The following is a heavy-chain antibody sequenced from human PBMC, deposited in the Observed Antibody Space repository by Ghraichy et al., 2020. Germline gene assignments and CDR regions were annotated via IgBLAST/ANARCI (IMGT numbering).Heavy chain of an antibody. J-gene: IGHJ4*02. Sequence: SETLSLTCTVSGDSISSTRYYWGWIRQPPGKGLEWIGSIYFGGSTYYNPSLKSRVTISVDTSKNQFSLKLSSLTAADTAVHYCARGDLNSIVPHDYWGQGTLVTVSS. CDR3: ARGDLNSIVPHDY. D-gene: IGHD2-2*01. CDR2: IYFGGST. V-gene: IGHV4-39*07. CDR1: GDSISSTRYY.